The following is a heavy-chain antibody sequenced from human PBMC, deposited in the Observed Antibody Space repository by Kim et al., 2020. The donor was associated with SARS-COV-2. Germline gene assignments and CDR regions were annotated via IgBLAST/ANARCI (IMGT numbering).Heavy chain of an antibody. J-gene: IGHJ4*02. Sequence: YADSVTGRFTSSRDNPKNTLYLQMNSLRPEDTAVYYCARVPKSSGWYGVYWGQGTLVTVSS. CDR3: ARVPKSSGWYGVY. V-gene: IGHV3-74*01. D-gene: IGHD6-19*01.